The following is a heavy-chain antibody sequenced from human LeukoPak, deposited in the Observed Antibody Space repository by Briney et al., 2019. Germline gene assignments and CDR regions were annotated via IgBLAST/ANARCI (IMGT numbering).Heavy chain of an antibody. CDR2: IYYSGST. Sequence: SETLSLTCTVSGYSISSGYYWGWIRQPPGKGLEWIGSIYYSGSTYYNPSLKSRVTISVDTSKNQFSLKLSSVTAADTAVYYCARVGIVVVPAALDYWGQGTLVTVSS. J-gene: IGHJ4*02. V-gene: IGHV4-38-2*02. CDR1: GYSISSGYY. D-gene: IGHD2-2*01. CDR3: ARVGIVVVPAALDY.